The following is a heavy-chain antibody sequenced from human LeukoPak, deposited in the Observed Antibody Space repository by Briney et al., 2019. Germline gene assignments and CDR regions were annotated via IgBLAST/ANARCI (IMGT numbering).Heavy chain of an antibody. V-gene: IGHV3-23*01. CDR1: GFTLSSYA. CDR3: ANIPAETDY. J-gene: IGHJ4*02. Sequence: PGGSLRLSCAASGFTLSSYAMSWVRQAPGKGLEWVSEISANGGSTYYADSVKGRFTISRDISKNTLYLQMNSLRAEDTDVYYCANIPAETDYWGQGTLVTVSS. D-gene: IGHD2-2*01. CDR2: ISANGGST.